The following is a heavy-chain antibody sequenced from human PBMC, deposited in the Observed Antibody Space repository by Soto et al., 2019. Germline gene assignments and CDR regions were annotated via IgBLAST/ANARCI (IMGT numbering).Heavy chain of an antibody. CDR3: AKTGAWDLLRALDH. Sequence: GGSLRLSCSVSGLMSRIFSMSWVRQAPGKGLEWISSISGSGAKTFYADSVKGRFTFSRDNYKYILYLEMNNLRVDDTAVYYCAKTGAWDLLRALDHWGQGTLVTVSS. V-gene: IGHV3-23*01. D-gene: IGHD1-26*01. CDR2: ISGSGAKT. CDR1: GLMSRIFS. J-gene: IGHJ1*01.